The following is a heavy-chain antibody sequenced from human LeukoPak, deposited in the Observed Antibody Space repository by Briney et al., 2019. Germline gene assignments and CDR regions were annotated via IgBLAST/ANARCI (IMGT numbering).Heavy chain of an antibody. CDR2: ISYDGSNK. D-gene: IGHD6-13*01. J-gene: IGHJ4*02. CDR3: AKDRQWGSSCWDHYFDY. V-gene: IGHV3-30*18. CDR1: GFTFSSYG. Sequence: GGSLRLSCAASGFTFSSYGMHWVRQAPGKGLEWVAVISYDGSNKYYADSVKGRFTISRDNSKNTLYLQMNSLRAEDTAVYYCAKDRQWGSSCWDHYFDYWGQGTLVTVSS.